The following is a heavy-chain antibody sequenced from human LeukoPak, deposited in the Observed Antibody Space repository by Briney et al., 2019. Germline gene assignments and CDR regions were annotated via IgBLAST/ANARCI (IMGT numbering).Heavy chain of an antibody. CDR2: ISPSSHYI. Sequence: GGSLRLSCAVSGFAFGSEAMSWVRQAPGKGLEWVSSISPSSHYIYYADSVRGRFTISRDNARNSLYLQMNSLRDEDTAVYYCARDRHTAMVYYYHYMDVWGTGTTVTVS. D-gene: IGHD5-18*01. J-gene: IGHJ6*03. CDR3: ARDRHTAMVYYYHYMDV. CDR1: GFAFGSEA. V-gene: IGHV3-21*04.